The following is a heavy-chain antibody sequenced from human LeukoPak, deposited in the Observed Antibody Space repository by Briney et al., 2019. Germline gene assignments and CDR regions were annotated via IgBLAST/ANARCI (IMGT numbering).Heavy chain of an antibody. CDR2: IYYSGST. D-gene: IGHD3-16*02. Sequence: PSETLSLTCTVSGGSISSSSYYSGWIRQPPGKGLEWIGSIYYSGSTYYNPSLKNRVTISVDTSKNQFSLKLSSVTAADTAVYYCARFDYVWGSNRYTGYDYWGQGTLVIVSS. J-gene: IGHJ4*02. V-gene: IGHV4-39*07. CDR3: ARFDYVWGSNRYTGYDY. CDR1: GGSISSSSYY.